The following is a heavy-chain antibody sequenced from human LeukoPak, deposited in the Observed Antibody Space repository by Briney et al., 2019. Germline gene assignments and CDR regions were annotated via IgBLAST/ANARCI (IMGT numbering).Heavy chain of an antibody. D-gene: IGHD5-18*01. V-gene: IGHV3-23*01. J-gene: IGHJ4*02. Sequence: GGSLRLSCAASGFTFSSYAMSWVRQAPGKGLEWVSGISGSGSSTYYADSVKGRFTISRDNSKNTLNLQMNSLRAEDTAVYYCANHSDTAMVYAYWGQGTLVTVSS. CDR1: GFTFSSYA. CDR3: ANHSDTAMVYAY. CDR2: ISGSGSST.